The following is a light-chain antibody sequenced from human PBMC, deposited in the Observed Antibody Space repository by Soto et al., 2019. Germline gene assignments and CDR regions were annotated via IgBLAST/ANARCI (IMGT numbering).Light chain of an antibody. V-gene: IGKV4-1*01. CDR3: QQYHSSPVT. Sequence: DIMMTQSPDSLAVSLGERATINCKSSQSISYRSNKKNQLAWYQQKPGQPPQLLIYWASTRESGVPDRFSGSGSGTDFTLTISSLQAEDVAVYYCQQYHSSPVTFGQGTRLEIK. J-gene: IGKJ5*01. CDR2: WAS. CDR1: QSISYRSNKKNQ.